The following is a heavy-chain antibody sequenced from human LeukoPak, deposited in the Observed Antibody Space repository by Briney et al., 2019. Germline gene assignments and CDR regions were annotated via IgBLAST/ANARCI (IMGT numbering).Heavy chain of an antibody. J-gene: IGHJ5*02. CDR2: ISAYNGNT. Sequence: GASVKVSCKASGYTFTSYGISWVRQAPGQGLEWMGWISAYNGNTNYAQKLQGRVTMTTDTSTSTAYMELRSLRSDDTAVYYCARDPVLGRDAYSSSWYGANWFDPWGQGTLVTVSS. CDR3: ARDPVLGRDAYSSSWYGANWFDP. D-gene: IGHD6-13*01. CDR1: GYTFTSYG. V-gene: IGHV1-18*01.